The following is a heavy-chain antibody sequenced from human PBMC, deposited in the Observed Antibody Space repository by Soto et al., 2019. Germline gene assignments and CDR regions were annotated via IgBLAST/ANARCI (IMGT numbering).Heavy chain of an antibody. D-gene: IGHD2-15*01. CDR2: ISAYNGNT. CDR1: GYTFTSYG. J-gene: IGHJ6*02. V-gene: IGHV1-18*01. Sequence: ASVKVSCKASGYTFTSYGISWVRQAPGQGLERMGWISAYNGNTNYAQKLQGRVTMTTDTSTSTAYMELRSLRSDDTAVYYCARGLGYCSGGSCYPSAESYYYYYGMDVWGQGTTVTVSS. CDR3: ARGLGYCSGGSCYPSAESYYYYYGMDV.